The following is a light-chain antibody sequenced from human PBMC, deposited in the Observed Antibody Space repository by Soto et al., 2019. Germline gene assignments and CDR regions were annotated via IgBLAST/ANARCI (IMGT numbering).Light chain of an antibody. V-gene: IGKV3-20*01. CDR3: QQYGSSPA. Sequence: EIVLTQSPATLSLSPGERATLSCRASQSVSSGYLAWYQHKPGQAPRLLIYDASSRATGIPDRFSGSGSGTDFTLTISRLEPEDFAVYYCQQYGSSPAFGGGTKVEIK. CDR2: DAS. J-gene: IGKJ4*01. CDR1: QSVSSGY.